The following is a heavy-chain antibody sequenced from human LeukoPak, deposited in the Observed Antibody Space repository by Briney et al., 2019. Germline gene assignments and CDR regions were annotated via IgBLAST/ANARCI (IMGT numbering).Heavy chain of an antibody. Sequence: PSETLSLTCSVSGASVTSYYCNWIRQSPGKRLEWIGYMYHTGTSDYNPSLQSRITISLDTPNNKVSLTLSSVTAADTAVYYCATTRGYSTNDAFDIWGQGTRVTVSS. J-gene: IGHJ3*02. D-gene: IGHD5-18*01. CDR1: GASVTSYY. CDR2: MYHTGTS. V-gene: IGHV4-59*02. CDR3: ATTRGYSTNDAFDI.